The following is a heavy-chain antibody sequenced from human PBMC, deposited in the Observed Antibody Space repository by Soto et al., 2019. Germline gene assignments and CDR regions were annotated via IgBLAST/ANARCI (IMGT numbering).Heavy chain of an antibody. J-gene: IGHJ4*02. CDR3: AKEKDRIFDY. CDR2: ITWDAGSA. Sequence: PGGSLRLSCAGSGFTFDDHTMHWVRQAPGKGLEWVSLITWDAGSAFYADSVRGRFTISRDNSKNSLYLQMNSLRTEDSALYYCAKEKDRIFDYWGRGTPVTVPS. V-gene: IGHV3-43*01. CDR1: GFTFDDHT.